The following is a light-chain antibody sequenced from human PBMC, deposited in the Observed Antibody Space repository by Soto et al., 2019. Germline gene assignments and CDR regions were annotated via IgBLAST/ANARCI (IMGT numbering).Light chain of an antibody. J-gene: IGKJ4*01. Sequence: EIVMTQSPGTLSVSPGERVTLSCRASQSVSSNLAWYQQKPGQAPRLLIYGASTRATGIPARFSGSGSGTEFTLTISSLQSEDFAVYYCQQYNNWPPLTFGEGTKVEIK. CDR1: QSVSSN. CDR2: GAS. V-gene: IGKV3-15*01. CDR3: QQYNNWPPLT.